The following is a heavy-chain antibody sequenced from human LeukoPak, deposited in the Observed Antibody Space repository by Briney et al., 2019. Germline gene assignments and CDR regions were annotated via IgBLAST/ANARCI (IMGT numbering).Heavy chain of an antibody. J-gene: IGHJ4*02. CDR3: ARGNYGLTIGYLLDY. D-gene: IGHD4-11*01. Sequence: GASVKVSCKASGGTFSSYAISWVRQAPGQGLEWMGGIIPIFGTANYAQKFQGRVTITADKSTSTAYMELSSLRSEDTAVYYCARGNYGLTIGYLLDYWGQGTLVTVSS. CDR1: GGTFSSYA. CDR2: IIPIFGTA. V-gene: IGHV1-69*06.